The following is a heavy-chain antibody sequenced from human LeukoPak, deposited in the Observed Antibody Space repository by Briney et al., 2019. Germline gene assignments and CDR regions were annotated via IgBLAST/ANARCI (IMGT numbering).Heavy chain of an antibody. CDR2: FYIGGSR. V-gene: IGHV3-66*01. D-gene: IGHD3-22*01. Sequence: GGSLRLSCAASGFTVSSNYMSWVRQAPGKGLEWVSVFYIGGSRYYADSVRGRFTISRDNSENTLYLQMNSLRAEDTAVYYCARDLFSFGSSGYYFLGGFDYWGQGTLVTVSS. CDR1: GFTVSSNY. CDR3: ARDLFSFGSSGYYFLGGFDY. J-gene: IGHJ4*02.